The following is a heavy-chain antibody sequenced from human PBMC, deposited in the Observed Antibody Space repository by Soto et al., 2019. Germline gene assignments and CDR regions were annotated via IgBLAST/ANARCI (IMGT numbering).Heavy chain of an antibody. Sequence: SETLSLTCTVSGGSISGYYWSWIRQPPGKGLEWIGYMYKTGSTVYNPSFKSRVTISVDTSKNQFSLKLSSVTAADTAVYYCAREPINWGQGTLVTVSS. CDR2: MYKTGST. CDR1: GGSISGYY. V-gene: IGHV4-59*12. J-gene: IGHJ4*02. D-gene: IGHD5-12*01. CDR3: AREPIN.